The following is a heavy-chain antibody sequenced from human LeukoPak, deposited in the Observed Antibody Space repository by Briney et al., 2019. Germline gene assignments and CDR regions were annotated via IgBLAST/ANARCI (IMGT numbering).Heavy chain of an antibody. CDR1: GFTFSSYA. J-gene: IGHJ4*02. Sequence: GGSLRLSCAASGFTFSSYAMSWVRQAPGKGLEWVSAISGSGGSTYYADSVKGRFTISRDNSKTTLYLQMNSLRAEDTAVYYCASGGITIFGVVNRGYFDYWGQGTLVTVSS. CDR2: ISGSGGST. V-gene: IGHV3-23*01. D-gene: IGHD3-3*01. CDR3: ASGGITIFGVVNRGYFDY.